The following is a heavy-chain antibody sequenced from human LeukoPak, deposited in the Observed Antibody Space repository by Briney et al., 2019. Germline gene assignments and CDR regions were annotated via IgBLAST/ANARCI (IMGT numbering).Heavy chain of an antibody. Sequence: PGGSLRLPCAASGFTFSSYAMSWVRQAPGKGLDWVSAIDGSGANTFYADSVKGRFTISRDNSKNTLYLQMNSLRAEDTALYFCVKRTVAGQFDYWGQGTLVTVSS. CDR3: VKRTVAGQFDY. J-gene: IGHJ4*02. D-gene: IGHD6-19*01. V-gene: IGHV3-23*01. CDR2: IDGSGANT. CDR1: GFTFSSYA.